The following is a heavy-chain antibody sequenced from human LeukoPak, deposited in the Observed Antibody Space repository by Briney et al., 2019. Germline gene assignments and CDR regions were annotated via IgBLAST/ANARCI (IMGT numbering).Heavy chain of an antibody. D-gene: IGHD2-2*01. CDR1: GYTLTELS. CDR3: ATADLGYCSGTSCYYFDY. J-gene: IGHJ4*02. V-gene: IGHV1-24*01. CDR2: FDPEDGET. Sequence: GASVKVSCKVSGYTLTELSMHWVRQAPGKGLEWMGGFDPEDGETIYAQKFQGRVTMTEDTSTDTAYMELSSLRSEDTAVYYCATADLGYCSGTSCYYFDYWGQGTLVTVSS.